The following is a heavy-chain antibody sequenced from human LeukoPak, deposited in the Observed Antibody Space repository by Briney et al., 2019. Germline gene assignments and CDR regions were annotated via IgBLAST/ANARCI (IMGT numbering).Heavy chain of an antibody. J-gene: IGHJ6*03. CDR1: GFTFSSFA. Sequence: SGGSLRLSCAASGFTFSSFAMTWVRQAPGKGLEWVSTVSGSPGRTDYADSVKGRFTISRDNLKNTLYLQMNGLRAEDTAVYYCAKNRGHCVDGVCHNYYYMDVWGRGTTVTVSS. CDR3: AKNRGHCVDGVCHNYYYMDV. D-gene: IGHD2-8*02. V-gene: IGHV3-23*01. CDR2: VSGSPGRT.